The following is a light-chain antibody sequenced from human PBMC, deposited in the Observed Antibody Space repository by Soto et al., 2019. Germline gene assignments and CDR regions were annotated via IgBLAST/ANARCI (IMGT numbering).Light chain of an antibody. CDR3: HQYNNWPRMT. Sequence: EIVMTQSPATLSVSPGERATLSCRASQSVSSDLAWYQQKPGQAPRLLIYSASTRATGVPARFSGSGSGTEFTLNISSLQPEDFAVFYCHQYNNWPRMTLAQGTKVDIK. V-gene: IGKV3-15*01. J-gene: IGKJ1*01. CDR2: SAS. CDR1: QSVSSD.